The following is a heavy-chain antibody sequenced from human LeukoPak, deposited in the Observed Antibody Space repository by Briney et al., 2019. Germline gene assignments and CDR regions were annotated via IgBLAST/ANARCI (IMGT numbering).Heavy chain of an antibody. V-gene: IGHV3-30*02. D-gene: IGHD6-19*01. CDR3: AKDLLRFDSSGWPLSAADY. CDR1: GFTFSSYG. CDR2: IRYDGSNK. J-gene: IGHJ4*02. Sequence: TGGSLRLSCAASGFTFSSYGMHWVRQAPGKGLEWVAFIRYDGSNKYYADSVKGRFTISRDNSKNTLYLQMNSLRAEDTAVYYCAKDLLRFDSSGWPLSAADYWGQGTLVTVSS.